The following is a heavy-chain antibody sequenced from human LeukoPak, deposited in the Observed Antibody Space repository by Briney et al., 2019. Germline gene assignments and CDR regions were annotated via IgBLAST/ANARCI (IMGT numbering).Heavy chain of an antibody. CDR2: THTSGST. Sequence: SQTLSLTCTVSGGSISSGSYYWSWIRQPAGTGLEWIGRTHTSGSTNYNPSLKSRVTISVDTSENQFSLKLSSVTAADTAVYYCARNFDYWGQGTLVTVSS. CDR1: GGSISSGSYY. J-gene: IGHJ4*02. CDR3: ARNFDY. V-gene: IGHV4-61*02.